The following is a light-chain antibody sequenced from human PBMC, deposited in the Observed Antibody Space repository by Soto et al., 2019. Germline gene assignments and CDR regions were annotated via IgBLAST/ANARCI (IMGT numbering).Light chain of an antibody. CDR3: QQYNDNWT. J-gene: IGKJ1*01. CDR1: QSISSW. Sequence: DIQMTQSRSTLYASVGDRVTITCRASQSISSWLAWYQQKPGKAPKLLIYKASTLQSGVPSRFSGSGSGTEFTLAISSLQPDDSATYYCQQYNDNWTFGQGTKVEIK. V-gene: IGKV1-5*03. CDR2: KAS.